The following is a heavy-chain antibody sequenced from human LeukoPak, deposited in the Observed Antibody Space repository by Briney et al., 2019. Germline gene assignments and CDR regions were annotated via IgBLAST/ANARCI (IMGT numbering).Heavy chain of an antibody. CDR2: ISSTSSYI. D-gene: IGHD6-19*01. Sequence: PGRSLRLSCAASGFTFRSHGMHWVRQAPGKGLEWVSSISSTSSYIYCADSVKGRFTISRDNAQKSLYLQMNSLRAEDTAVYYCARVGYSSGWYFDYWGQGTLVTVSS. CDR3: ARVGYSSGWYFDY. V-gene: IGHV3-21*01. J-gene: IGHJ4*02. CDR1: GFTFRSHG.